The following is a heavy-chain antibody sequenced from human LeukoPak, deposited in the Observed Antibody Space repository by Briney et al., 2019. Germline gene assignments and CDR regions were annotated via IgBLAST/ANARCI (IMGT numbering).Heavy chain of an antibody. CDR3: ARGRIVVVPAAKPFDY. CDR2: INHSGST. Sequence: SETLSLTCTVSGYSISSGYYWSWIRQPPGKGLEWIGEINHSGSTNYNPSLKSRVTISVDTSRNQFSLKLSSVTAADTAVYYCARGRIVVVPAAKPFDYWGQGTLVTVSS. J-gene: IGHJ4*02. CDR1: GYSISSGYY. D-gene: IGHD2-2*01. V-gene: IGHV4-38-2*02.